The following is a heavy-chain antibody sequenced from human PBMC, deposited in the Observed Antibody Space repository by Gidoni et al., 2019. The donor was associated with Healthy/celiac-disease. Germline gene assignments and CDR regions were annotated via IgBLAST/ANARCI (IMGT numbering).Heavy chain of an antibody. D-gene: IGHD1-1*01. CDR1: GYPLTELS. CDR2: FDPEDGET. Sequence: QVQLVQSGAEVKKPGASVKVSCKVSGYPLTELSIHWVRQAPGNGLEWMGGFDPEDGETIYAKKFQGRVTMTEDTSTDTAYMELSSLRSEDTAVYYCATRGGDDPNDGQGGYWGQGTLVTVSS. CDR3: ATRGGDDPNDGQGGY. J-gene: IGHJ4*02. V-gene: IGHV1-24*01.